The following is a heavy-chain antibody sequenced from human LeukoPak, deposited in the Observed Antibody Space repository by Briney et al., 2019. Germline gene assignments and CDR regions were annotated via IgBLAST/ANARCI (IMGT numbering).Heavy chain of an antibody. J-gene: IGHJ4*02. Sequence: GGTLRLSCAASGFTFTGSPMHWVRQASGKGLEWVGRIRSKADNYATAYAASVRGKFTISRDDSKNTAYLQMKSLKTEDTAVYYCTRQKVGSSTFDYWGQGTLVTVSS. V-gene: IGHV3-73*01. CDR3: TRQKVGSSTFDY. D-gene: IGHD1-26*01. CDR1: GFTFTGSP. CDR2: IRSKADNYAT.